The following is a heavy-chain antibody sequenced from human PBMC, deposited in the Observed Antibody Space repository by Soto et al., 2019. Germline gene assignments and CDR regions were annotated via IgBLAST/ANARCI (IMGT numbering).Heavy chain of an antibody. J-gene: IGHJ3*02. CDR3: AKDLGHGGRGAFDI. D-gene: IGHD7-27*01. CDR1: GFTFSSYG. Sequence: QVQLVESGGGVVQPGRSLRLSCAASGFTFSSYGMHWVRQAPGKGLEWVALISYDGSNKYYADSVKGRFTIFRDNSKNTVYLQMNSLRTEDTAVYYWAKDLGHGGRGAFDIWGHGTMVTVSS. V-gene: IGHV3-30*18. CDR2: ISYDGSNK.